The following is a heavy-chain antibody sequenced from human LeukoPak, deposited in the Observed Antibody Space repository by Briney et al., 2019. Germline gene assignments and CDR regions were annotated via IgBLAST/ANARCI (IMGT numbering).Heavy chain of an antibody. J-gene: IGHJ6*02. V-gene: IGHV1-24*01. Sequence: GASVNVSCKVSGYTLTELSMHWVRQAPGKGLEWMGGFDPEDGETIYAQKFQGRVTMTEDTSTDTAYMELSSLRSEDTALYYCARPHGAGNLSGRFYGMDVWGQGTTVTVSS. CDR1: GYTLTELS. CDR3: ARPHGAGNLSGRFYGMDV. D-gene: IGHD3-9*01. CDR2: FDPEDGET.